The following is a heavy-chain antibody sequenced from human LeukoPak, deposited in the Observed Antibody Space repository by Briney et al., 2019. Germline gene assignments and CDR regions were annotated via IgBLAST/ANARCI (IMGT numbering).Heavy chain of an antibody. V-gene: IGHV3-66*01. CDR3: ARVQGSGQPRWY. J-gene: IGHJ4*02. D-gene: IGHD2-15*01. CDR1: GFTVCSNY. Sequence: GGSLRLSCAASGFTVCSNYMSWVRQAPGKGLEWVSVIYSDDSTYYADSVKGRFTISRDNSKNTLYLQMNSLRAEDTAVYYCARVQGSGQPRWYWGQGTLVTVSS. CDR2: IYSDDST.